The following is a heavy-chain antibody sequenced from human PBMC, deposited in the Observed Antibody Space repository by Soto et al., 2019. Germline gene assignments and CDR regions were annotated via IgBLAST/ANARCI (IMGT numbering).Heavy chain of an antibody. Sequence: GESLKISCKGSGYSFAGYWITWVRQKPGKGLEWMGRIDPSDSQTYYSPSFRGHVTISVTKSITTVFLQWSSLRASDTAMYYCARQIYDSDTGPNFQYYFDSWAQGTPVPVSS. CDR2: IDPSDSQT. V-gene: IGHV5-10-1*01. D-gene: IGHD3-22*01. CDR1: GYSFAGYW. J-gene: IGHJ4*02. CDR3: ARQIYDSDTGPNFQYYFDS.